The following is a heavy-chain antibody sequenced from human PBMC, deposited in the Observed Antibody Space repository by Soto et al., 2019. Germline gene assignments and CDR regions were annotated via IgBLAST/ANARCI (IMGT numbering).Heavy chain of an antibody. CDR3: ARDAAEWLSPYYYMDV. Sequence: GGSLRLSCEASGFTFSSYGMHWVRQAPGKGLEWVAVIWYEGSNKYYTDSVKGRFTISRDNAKNTLYMQMNSLRAEDTALYYCARDAAEWLSPYYYMDVWGKGTTVTVSS. J-gene: IGHJ6*03. V-gene: IGHV3-33*01. CDR2: IWYEGSNK. CDR1: GFTFSSYG. D-gene: IGHD3-3*01.